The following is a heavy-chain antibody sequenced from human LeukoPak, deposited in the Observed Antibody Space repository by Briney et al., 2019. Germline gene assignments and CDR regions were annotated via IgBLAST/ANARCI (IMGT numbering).Heavy chain of an antibody. Sequence: PGGCLRLSCAASGFTFSSYGMHWVRQAPGKGLEWVAFIRYDGSNKYYADSVKGRFTISRDNSKNTLYLQMNSLRGKDTAVYCCAKIQVAGTGEVIGCWGQGTLVSVSS. D-gene: IGHD6-19*01. J-gene: IGHJ4*02. CDR3: AKIQVAGTGEVIGC. CDR2: IRYDGSNK. CDR1: GFTFSSYG. V-gene: IGHV3-30*02.